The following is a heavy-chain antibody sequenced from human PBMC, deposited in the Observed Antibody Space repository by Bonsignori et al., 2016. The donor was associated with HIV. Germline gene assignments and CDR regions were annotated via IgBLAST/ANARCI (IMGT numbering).Heavy chain of an antibody. CDR2: ISAYNGNT. CDR3: ARDLGWGPRYYYYYMDV. D-gene: IGHD6-19*01. V-gene: IGHV1-18*01. Sequence: WVRQAPGQGLEWMGWISAYNGNTNYAQKLQGRVTMTTDTSTSTAYMELRSLRSDDTAVYYCARDLGWGPRYYYYYMDVWGKGTTVTVSS. J-gene: IGHJ6*03.